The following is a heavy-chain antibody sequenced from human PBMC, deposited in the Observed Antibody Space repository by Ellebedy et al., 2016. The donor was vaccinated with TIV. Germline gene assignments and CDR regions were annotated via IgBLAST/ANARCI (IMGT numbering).Heavy chain of an antibody. D-gene: IGHD4/OR15-4a*01. J-gene: IGHJ4*02. CDR3: ARHAYGGVFFDY. CDR1: GFPFSISA. V-gene: IGHV3-23*01. Sequence: GESLKISCAASGFPFSISAMRWVRQAPGKGLEWVSLNSGSGDRTYYADSVKGRFTISRDNSKTTLYRQITSLIAEDTAVYYCARHAYGGVFFDYWGQGTPVTVSS. CDR2: NSGSGDRT.